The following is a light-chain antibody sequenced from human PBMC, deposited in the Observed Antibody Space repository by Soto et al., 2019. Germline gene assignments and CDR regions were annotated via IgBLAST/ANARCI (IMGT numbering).Light chain of an antibody. CDR3: SSYAGGRVI. CDR2: EGT. CDR1: SSDVGGSDL. V-gene: IGLV2-23*01. Sequence: QSALTQPASVSASPGQSITISCTGTSSDVGGSDLVSWYQHYPGKAPKLIIYEGTKRPSGVSNRFPGSKSGNTASLTISGLQAEDEADYYCSSYAGGRVIFGGGTKLTVL. J-gene: IGLJ2*01.